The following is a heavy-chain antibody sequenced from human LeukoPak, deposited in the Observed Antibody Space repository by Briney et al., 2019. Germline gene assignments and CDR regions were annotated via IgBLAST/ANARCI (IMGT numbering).Heavy chain of an antibody. V-gene: IGHV3-48*03. CDR3: ARASAPPSYYYYYGMDV. J-gene: IGHJ6*02. CDR1: GFTFSNYE. Sequence: PGGSLRLSCAASGFTFSNYEMNWVRQAPGKGLEWIPYISSSGSTIYYADSVKGRFTISRDNAKNSLYLQMNSLRVEDSAVYYCARASAPPSYYYYYGMDVWGQGTTVTVSS. CDR2: ISSSGSTI.